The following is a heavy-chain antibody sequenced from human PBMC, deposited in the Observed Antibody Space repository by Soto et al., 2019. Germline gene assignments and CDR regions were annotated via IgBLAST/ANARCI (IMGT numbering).Heavy chain of an antibody. CDR2: INHSGST. Sequence: SETLSLTCAVYGGSFSGYYWSWIRQPPGKGLEWIGEINHSGSTNYNPSLKSRVTISVDTSKNQFSLKLSSVTAADTAVYYCARAPDTHYDILTGYYNLDYWGQGTLVTVSS. CDR3: ARAPDTHYDILTGYYNLDY. V-gene: IGHV4-34*01. D-gene: IGHD3-9*01. J-gene: IGHJ4*02. CDR1: GGSFSGYY.